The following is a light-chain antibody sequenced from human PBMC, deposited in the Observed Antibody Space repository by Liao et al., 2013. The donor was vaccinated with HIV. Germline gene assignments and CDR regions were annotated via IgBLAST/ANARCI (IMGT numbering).Light chain of an antibody. CDR2: FDT. J-gene: IGLJ3*02. V-gene: IGLV3-21*01. Sequence: SYELTQPPSVSVAPGKTARITCGGNNIGSDTVHWYRQQPGQAPVMVIFFDTDRPSGIPERFSGSSSGTTVTLTISGVQAEDEADYYCQSADSSATCPVFGGGTKLTVL. CDR3: QSADSSATCPV. CDR1: NIGSDT.